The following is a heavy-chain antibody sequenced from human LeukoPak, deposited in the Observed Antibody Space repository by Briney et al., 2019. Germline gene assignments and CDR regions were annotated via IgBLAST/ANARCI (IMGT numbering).Heavy chain of an antibody. CDR1: GFTFTSYP. V-gene: IGHV3-48*01. J-gene: IGHJ6*03. CDR3: ARARGDHLYYYYYYMDI. D-gene: IGHD2-21*02. Sequence: GGSLRLSCAVSGFTFTSYPMSWVRQAPGKGLGWVSYISSGSSSTIYYADSVKGRFTISRDNAKDSLYLQMNSLRAEDTAVYYCARARGDHLYYYYYYMDIWGKGTTVTVSS. CDR2: ISSGSSSTI.